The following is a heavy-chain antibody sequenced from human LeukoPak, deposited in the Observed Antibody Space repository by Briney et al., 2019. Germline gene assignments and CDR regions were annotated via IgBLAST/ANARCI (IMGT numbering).Heavy chain of an antibody. CDR1: GGSISSYY. CDR2: IYYSGST. CDR3: ARRHDYGDYFDY. D-gene: IGHD4-17*01. Sequence: PSETLSLTCTVSGGSISSYYWSWIRQPPGKGLEWIGYIYYSGSTNYNPSLKSRATISVDTSKNQFSLKLSSVTAADTAVYYCARRHDYGDYFDYWGQGTLVTVSS. J-gene: IGHJ4*02. V-gene: IGHV4-59*08.